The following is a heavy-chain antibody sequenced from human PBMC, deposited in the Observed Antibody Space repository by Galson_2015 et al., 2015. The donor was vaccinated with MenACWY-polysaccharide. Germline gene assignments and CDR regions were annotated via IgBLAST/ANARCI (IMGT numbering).Heavy chain of an antibody. CDR2: LRSNANSYAT. CDR3: TGIVPGTNSFDY. V-gene: IGHV3-73*01. CDR1: GFTFSGCA. J-gene: IGHJ4*02. Sequence: SLRLSCAASGFTFSGCAMHWVRRASGKGLAWVGHLRSNANSYATAYAASVKGRFTISRDDSKNTAYLQMNSLRTEDTAVYYCTGIVPGTNSFDYWGPGTLVTVSS. D-gene: IGHD2-2*01.